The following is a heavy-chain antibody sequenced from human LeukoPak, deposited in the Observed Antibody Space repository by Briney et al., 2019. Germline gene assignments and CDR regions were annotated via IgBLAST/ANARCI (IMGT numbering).Heavy chain of an antibody. CDR3: ARDQEGFDY. J-gene: IGHJ4*02. V-gene: IGHV1-46*01. Sequence: ASVKVSCKASGYSFTSNYIHWVRQAPGQGLEWMGMIYPRDGSTSYAQKFQGRVTVTSDTSTSTVHMELSGLRSEDTAVYYCARDQEGFDYWGQGTLVTASS. CDR2: IYPRDGST. CDR1: GYSFTSNY.